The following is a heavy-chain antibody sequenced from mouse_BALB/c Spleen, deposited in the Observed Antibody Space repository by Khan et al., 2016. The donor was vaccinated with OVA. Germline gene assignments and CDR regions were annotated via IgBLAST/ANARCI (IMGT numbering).Heavy chain of an antibody. CDR2: IWGDGST. D-gene: IGHD2-10*01. Sequence: VQLQESGPGLVAPSQSLSITCTVSGFSLTTYGVSWVRQPPGKGLEWLGIIWGDGSTNYHSALRSRLSISNDNSKSQVFLKLNSLQTDDTATYYCATYSGNYPYAMDYWGQGTSVTVSS. CDR3: ATYSGNYPYAMDY. V-gene: IGHV2-3*01. J-gene: IGHJ4*01. CDR1: GFSLTTYG.